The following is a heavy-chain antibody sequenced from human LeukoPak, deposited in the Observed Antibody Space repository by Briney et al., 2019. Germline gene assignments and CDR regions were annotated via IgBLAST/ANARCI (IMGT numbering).Heavy chain of an antibody. Sequence: GGSLRLSCAASGFTFSIYSMNWVRQAPGKGLEWVSSISSSSSYIYYADSVKGRFTISRDNAKNSLYLQMNSLRAEDTAVYYCARALSDYYDSSGYPYYFDYWGQGTLVTVSS. CDR1: GFTFSIYS. CDR3: ARALSDYYDSSGYPYYFDY. V-gene: IGHV3-21*01. J-gene: IGHJ4*02. CDR2: ISSSSSYI. D-gene: IGHD3-22*01.